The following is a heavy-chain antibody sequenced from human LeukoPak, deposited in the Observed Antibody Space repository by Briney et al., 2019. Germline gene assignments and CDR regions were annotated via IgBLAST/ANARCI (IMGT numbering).Heavy chain of an antibody. CDR1: GFTFDDYA. Sequence: PGRSLRLSCAASGFTFDDYAMSWVRRAPGKGLAWVSGISWNSANIGYADSVKGRFTISRDNAKNSLYLQMDSLRAEDTAFYYCTKTLFGSGSPNAFDIWGQGTMVTVSS. D-gene: IGHD3-10*01. V-gene: IGHV3-9*01. CDR3: TKTLFGSGSPNAFDI. J-gene: IGHJ3*02. CDR2: ISWNSANI.